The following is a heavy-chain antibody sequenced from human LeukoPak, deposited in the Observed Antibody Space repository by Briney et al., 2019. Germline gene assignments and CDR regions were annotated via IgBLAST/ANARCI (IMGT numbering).Heavy chain of an antibody. D-gene: IGHD1-7*01. CDR1: GFTFSDYY. CDR2: ISSSGGNI. J-gene: IGHJ4*02. CDR3: ARGTTGTTVAYGYSLDS. V-gene: IGHV3-11*01. Sequence: GGSLRLSCAASGFTFSDYYMSWIRQAPGKGLEWVLYISSSGGNIHYADSVKGRFTISRDNAKNSLSLEMNSLRVEDTGVYYCARGTTGTTVAYGYSLDSWGQGTLVTVSS.